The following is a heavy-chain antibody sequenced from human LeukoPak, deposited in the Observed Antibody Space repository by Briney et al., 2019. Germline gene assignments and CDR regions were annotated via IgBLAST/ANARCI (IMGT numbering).Heavy chain of an antibody. J-gene: IGHJ3*02. V-gene: IGHV4-38-2*01. Sequence: SETLSLTCAVSGYFISSGYYWGRIRQPPGKGVEWIGSIYHSGSTYYNPSLKSRVTISVDTSKNQFSLKLSSVTAADTAVYCCVRREETSGAFDSLVQGTMVTDSS. CDR1: GYFISSGYY. D-gene: IGHD6-25*01. CDR2: IYHSGST. CDR3: VRREETSGAFDS.